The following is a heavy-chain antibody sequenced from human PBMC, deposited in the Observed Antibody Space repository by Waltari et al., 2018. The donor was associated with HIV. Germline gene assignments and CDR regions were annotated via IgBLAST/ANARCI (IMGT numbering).Heavy chain of an antibody. CDR3: ARDFEYSSSSGY. D-gene: IGHD6-6*01. Sequence: QVQLVQSGAEVKKPGASVKVSCKASGYTFTSYGISWVRQAPGQGLEWMGWISGYNANTKYAKKLQGRVTMTTDTSTSTVYMELRSLRSDDTAVYYCARDFEYSSSSGYWGQGTLVTVSS. CDR2: ISGYNANT. J-gene: IGHJ4*02. CDR1: GYTFTSYG. V-gene: IGHV1-18*01.